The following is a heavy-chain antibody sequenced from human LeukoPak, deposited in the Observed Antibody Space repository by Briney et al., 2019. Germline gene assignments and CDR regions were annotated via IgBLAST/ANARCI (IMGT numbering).Heavy chain of an antibody. D-gene: IGHD4-11*01. J-gene: IGHJ5*02. V-gene: IGHV3-21*01. Sequence: GGSLRLSCAASGFTFSSYSMNWVRQAPGKGLEWVSSISSSSYIYYADSVKGRFTISRDNAKNSLYLQMNSLRAEDTAVYYCARDFHNSNALRDNWFDPWGQGTLVTVSS. CDR2: ISSSSYI. CDR1: GFTFSSYS. CDR3: ARDFHNSNALRDNWFDP.